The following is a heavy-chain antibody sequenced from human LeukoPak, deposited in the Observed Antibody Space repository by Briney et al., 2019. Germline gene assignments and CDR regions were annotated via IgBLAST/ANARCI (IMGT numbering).Heavy chain of an antibody. CDR3: AGDEVRGSGWDY. J-gene: IGHJ4*02. V-gene: IGHV4-61*02. D-gene: IGHD3-3*01. CDR1: GGSISSGSYY. CDR2: IYTSGST. Sequence: PSQTLSLTCTVSGGSISSGSYYWSWIRQPAGKGLEWIGRIYTSGSTNYNPSLKSRVTISVDTSKNQFSLKLSSVTAADTAVYYCAGDEVRGSGWDYWGQGTLVTVSS.